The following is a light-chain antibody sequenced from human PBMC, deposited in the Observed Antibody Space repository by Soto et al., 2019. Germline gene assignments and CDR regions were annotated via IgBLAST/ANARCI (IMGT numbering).Light chain of an antibody. J-gene: IGLJ1*01. Sequence: QSVLTQPASVSGSPGQSITISCTGTSSDFGDFNYVFWYQQHPGKAPKLLIYDVSNRPSGVSNRFSGSKSGDTASLTISGLQAEDEADYYCTSYKTSITYVFGTGTKVTVL. CDR2: DVS. CDR1: SSDFGDFNY. V-gene: IGLV2-14*03. CDR3: TSYKTSITYV.